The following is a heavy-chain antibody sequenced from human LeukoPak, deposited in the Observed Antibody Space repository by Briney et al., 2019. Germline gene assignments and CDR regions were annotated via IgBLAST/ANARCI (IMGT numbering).Heavy chain of an antibody. J-gene: IGHJ4*02. D-gene: IGHD2-2*01. Sequence: GASVKVSCKASGYTFTTYGISWVRQAPGQGLEWMGWISTYNGNTNYAQKLQGRVTMTTDTSTSTAYMELRSLRSDDTAVYYCAREYCSSSSCYGVGYWGQGTLVTVSS. CDR2: ISTYNGNT. V-gene: IGHV1-18*01. CDR3: AREYCSSSSCYGVGY. CDR1: GYTFTTYG.